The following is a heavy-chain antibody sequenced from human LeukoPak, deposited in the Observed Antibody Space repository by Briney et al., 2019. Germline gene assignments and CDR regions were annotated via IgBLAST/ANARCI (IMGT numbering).Heavy chain of an antibody. Sequence: SSETLSLTCAVYGGSFSGYYWSWTRQPPGKGLEWIGEINHSGSTNYNPSLKSRVTISVDTSKNQFSLKLSSVTAADTAVYYCARRRGYSGYAVDYWGQGTLATVSS. CDR3: ARRRGYSGYAVDY. J-gene: IGHJ4*02. CDR1: GGSFSGYY. CDR2: INHSGST. D-gene: IGHD5-12*01. V-gene: IGHV4-34*01.